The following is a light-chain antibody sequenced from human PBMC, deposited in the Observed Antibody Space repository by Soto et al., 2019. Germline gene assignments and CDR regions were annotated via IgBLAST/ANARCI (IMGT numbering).Light chain of an antibody. CDR2: DAS. Sequence: DIQMTQSPSSLSASVGDRVTITCRASQRVGSHLAWYQQKPGEDPQSLIYDASTWQAGVSSRFSGSGSATDFTLTISSLQTEDVAKYYCRKYYTAPETFGQGTKVEIK. CDR3: RKYYTAPET. V-gene: IGKV1-27*01. CDR1: QRVGSH. J-gene: IGKJ1*01.